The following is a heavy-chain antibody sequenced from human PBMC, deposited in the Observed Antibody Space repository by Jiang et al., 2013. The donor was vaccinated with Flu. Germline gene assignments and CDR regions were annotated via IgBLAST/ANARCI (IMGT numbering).Heavy chain of an antibody. D-gene: IGHD2-21*02. V-gene: IGHV3-48*02. CDR3: ARGSYCGGDCYSFDGGSDY. Sequence: SGGGLVQPGGSLRLSCAASGFTFSSYSMNWVRQAPGKGLEWVSYISSSSSTIYYADSVKGRFTISRDNAKNSLYLQMNSLRDEDTAVYYCARGSYCGGDCYSFDGGSDYWGQGTLVTVSS. J-gene: IGHJ4*02. CDR1: GFTFSSYS. CDR2: ISSSSSTI.